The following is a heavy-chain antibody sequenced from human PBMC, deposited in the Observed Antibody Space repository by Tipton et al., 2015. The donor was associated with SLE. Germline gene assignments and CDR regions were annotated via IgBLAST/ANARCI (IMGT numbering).Heavy chain of an antibody. V-gene: IGHV4-34*01. D-gene: IGHD2-15*01. J-gene: IGHJ6*02. CDR3: ARASGGSGYYYYYGMDV. Sequence: TLSLTCAVCGGSFSGYYWSWIRQPPGKGLEWIGEINHSGSTNYNPSLKSRVTISVDTSKNQFSLKLSSVTAADTAVYYCARASGGSGYYYYYGMDVWGQGTTVTVSS. CDR1: GGSFSGYY. CDR2: INHSGST.